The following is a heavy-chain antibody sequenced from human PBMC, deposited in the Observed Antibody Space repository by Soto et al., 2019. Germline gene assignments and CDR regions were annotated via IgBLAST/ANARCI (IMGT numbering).Heavy chain of an antibody. Sequence: HEHLVQSGAEVKRPGASLKVSCKASGYSFTGYYIHWVRQAPGQGLEWMGWINPDSGATNYAQNFQGRVTLTSDTSISTACMDLTSLTSDDTAGYYCARGDYGAGGEAFPYFDYWGQGTLVIVSS. CDR2: INPDSGAT. CDR3: ARGDYGAGGEAFPYFDY. CDR1: GYSFTGYY. J-gene: IGHJ4*02. D-gene: IGHD2-21*01. V-gene: IGHV1-2*02.